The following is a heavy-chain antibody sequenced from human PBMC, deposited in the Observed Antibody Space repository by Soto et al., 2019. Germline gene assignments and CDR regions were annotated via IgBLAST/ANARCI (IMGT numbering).Heavy chain of an antibody. V-gene: IGHV1-58*01. CDR1: GFTFTSSA. CDR2: IVVGSGNT. D-gene: IGHD6-6*01. CDR3: AADLSSSSSWRFDP. J-gene: IGHJ5*02. Sequence: WASVKVSCKASGFTFTSSAVQWVRQARGQRLEWIGWIVVGSGNTNSAQKFQERVTITRDMSTSTAYMELSSLRSEDTAVYYCAADLSSSSSWRFDPWGQGTLVTVSS.